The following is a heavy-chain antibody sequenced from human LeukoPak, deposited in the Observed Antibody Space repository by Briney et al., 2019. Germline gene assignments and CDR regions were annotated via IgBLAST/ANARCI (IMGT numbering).Heavy chain of an antibody. J-gene: IGHJ3*02. Sequence: KPSETLSLTCSVSGGAISSYYWSWIRQPPGKGLEYIGYSYYSGSTNYNPSLKSRVTISVDTSKNQFSLKLNSVTAADTAVYYCARRNDFGIWGQGTMVTVSS. CDR3: ARRNDFGI. V-gene: IGHV4-59*08. CDR1: GGAISSYY. CDR2: SYYSGST.